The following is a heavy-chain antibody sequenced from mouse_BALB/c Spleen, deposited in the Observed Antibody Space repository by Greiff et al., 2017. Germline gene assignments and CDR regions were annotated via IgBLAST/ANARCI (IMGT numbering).Heavy chain of an antibody. V-gene: IGHV5-4*02. Sequence: EVLFLESGGGSVKPGGSLKLSCAPSGFSFCDYFMYWVRQTPEKRLEWVATISDGGSYTYYPDSVKGRFTISRDNAKNNLYLQMSSLKSEDTAMYYCARDERFAYWGQGTLVTVSA. CDR2: ISDGGSYT. CDR3: ARDERFAY. J-gene: IGHJ3*01. CDR1: GFSFCDYF.